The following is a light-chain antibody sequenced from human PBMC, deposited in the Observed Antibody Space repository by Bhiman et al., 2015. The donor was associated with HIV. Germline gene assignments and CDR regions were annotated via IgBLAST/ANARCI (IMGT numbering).Light chain of an antibody. CDR3: QAWDRDTYGYV. CDR1: NIGSQN. J-gene: IGLJ1*01. CDR2: YDT. Sequence: SYELTQPPSVSVAPGKTARITCGGDNIGSQNVHWYQQKPGQAPVLVIYYDTDRPSGIPERFSGSNSGNTATLTISGTQPMDEGDYYCQAWDRDTYGYVFGAATTVTVL. V-gene: IGLV3-21*01.